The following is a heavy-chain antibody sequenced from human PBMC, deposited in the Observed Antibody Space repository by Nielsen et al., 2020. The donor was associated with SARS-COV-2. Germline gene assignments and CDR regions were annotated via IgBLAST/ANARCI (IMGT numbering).Heavy chain of an antibody. D-gene: IGHD2-15*01. Sequence: ASVKVSCKASGYTFTSYGISWVRQAPGQGLEWMGIINPSGVVRYAQKFQDRVSLTRDTATSTVYMELSSLRSEDTAMYYCARDNVVVVAANYYGMDVWGQGTTVTVSS. V-gene: IGHV1-46*01. J-gene: IGHJ6*02. CDR2: INPSGVV. CDR3: ARDNVVVVAANYYGMDV. CDR1: GYTFTSYG.